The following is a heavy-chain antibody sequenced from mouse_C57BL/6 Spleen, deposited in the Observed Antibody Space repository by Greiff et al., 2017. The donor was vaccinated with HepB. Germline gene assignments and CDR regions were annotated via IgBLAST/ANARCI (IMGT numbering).Heavy chain of an antibody. V-gene: IGHV1-18*01. CDR2: INPNNGGT. J-gene: IGHJ1*03. CDR3: ARKGWDDWYFDV. D-gene: IGHD4-1*01. Sequence: VQLQQSGPELVKPGASVKIPCKASGYTFTDYNMDWVKQSHGKSLEWIGDINPNNGGTIYNQKFKGKATLTVDKSSSTAYMELRSLTSEDTAVYYCARKGWDDWYFDVWGTGTTVTVSS. CDR1: GYTFTDYN.